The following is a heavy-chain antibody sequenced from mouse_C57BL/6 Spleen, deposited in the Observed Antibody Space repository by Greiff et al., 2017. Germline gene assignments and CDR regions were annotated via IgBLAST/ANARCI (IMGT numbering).Heavy chain of an antibody. J-gene: IGHJ1*03. D-gene: IGHD1-1*01. CDR2: IHPNSGST. Sequence: VQLQQPGAELVKPGASVKLSCKASGYTFTSYWMHWVKQRPGRGLEWIGMIHPNSGSTNYNEKFKSKATLTVDKSSSTAYMQLSSLTSEDSAVYYCARYGVLRSYFDVWGTGTTVTVSS. CDR1: GYTFTSYW. V-gene: IGHV1-64*01. CDR3: ARYGVLRSYFDV.